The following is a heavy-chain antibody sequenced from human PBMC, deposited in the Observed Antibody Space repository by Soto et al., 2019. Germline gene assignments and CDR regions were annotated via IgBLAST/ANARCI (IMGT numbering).Heavy chain of an antibody. CDR3: ARGTIFGVVPWYFDY. V-gene: IGHV3-21*01. CDR2: ISSSSSYI. Sequence: PGGSLRLSCAASGFTFSSYSMNWVRQAPGKGLEWVSSISSSSSYIYYADSVKGRFTISRDNAKNSLYLQMNSLRAEGTAVYYCARGTIFGVVPWYFDYWGQGTLVTVSS. CDR1: GFTFSSYS. J-gene: IGHJ4*02. D-gene: IGHD3-3*01.